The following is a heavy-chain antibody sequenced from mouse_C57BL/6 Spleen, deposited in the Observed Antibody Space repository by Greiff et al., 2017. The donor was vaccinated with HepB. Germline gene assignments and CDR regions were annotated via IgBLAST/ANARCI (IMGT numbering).Heavy chain of an antibody. J-gene: IGHJ2*01. V-gene: IGHV14-4*01. D-gene: IGHD2-4*01. CDR3: TRGDYDDY. CDR1: GFNITDDY. Sequence: VQLQQSGAELVRPGASVKLSCTASGFNITDDYMHWVKQRPEQGLEWIGWIDPENGDTEYASKFQGKATITANTSSNTAYLQLSSLTSEDTAVYYCTRGDYDDYWGQGTTLTVSS. CDR2: IDPENGDT.